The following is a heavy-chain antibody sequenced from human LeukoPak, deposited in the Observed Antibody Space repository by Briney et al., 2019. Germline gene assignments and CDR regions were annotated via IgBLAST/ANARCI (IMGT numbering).Heavy chain of an antibody. J-gene: IGHJ6*02. V-gene: IGHV4-31*02. CDR3: ARDLGYYGMDV. CDR2: IYYSGST. D-gene: IGHD7-27*01. Sequence: SWVRQHPGKGLEWIGYIYYSGSTYYNPSLKSRVTISVDTSKNQFSLKLSSVTAADTAVYYCARDLGYYGMDVWGQGTTVTVSS.